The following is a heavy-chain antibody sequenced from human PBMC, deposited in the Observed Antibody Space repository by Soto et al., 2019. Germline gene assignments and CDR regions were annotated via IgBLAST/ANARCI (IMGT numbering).Heavy chain of an antibody. CDR2: IVVGSGNT. V-gene: IGHV1-58*01. CDR3: AANSGYYYHFGS. CDR1: GFTFTNSA. J-gene: IGHJ4*02. D-gene: IGHD3-22*01. Sequence: GAPVKVSCKASGFTFTNSAVQWVRQARGQRLEWIGWIVVGSGNTNYAQKFQERVTITRDMTTTTAYMELSSLRSEDTAVYYCAANSGYYYHFGSWGQGTLGAVSS.